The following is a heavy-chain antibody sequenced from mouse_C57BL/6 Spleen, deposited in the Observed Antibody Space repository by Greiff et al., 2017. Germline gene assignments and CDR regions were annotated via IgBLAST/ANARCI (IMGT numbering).Heavy chain of an antibody. Sequence: QVQLQQSGAELMKPGASVKLSCKATGYTFTGYWIAWVKQRPGHGLEWIGEILPGSGSTNYNEKIKGKATFTADTSSNTAYMQLISLTTEDSAIYYFARYPLYYAMDYWGQGTSVTVSS. CDR2: ILPGSGST. CDR1: GYTFTGYW. CDR3: ARYPLYYAMDY. V-gene: IGHV1-9*01. D-gene: IGHD6-1*01. J-gene: IGHJ4*01.